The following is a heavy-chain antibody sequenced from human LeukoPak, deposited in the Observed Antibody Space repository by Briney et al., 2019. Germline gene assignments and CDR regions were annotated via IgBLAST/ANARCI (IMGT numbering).Heavy chain of an antibody. CDR3: ARNHVPTGLRDV. V-gene: IGHV1-8*01. J-gene: IGHJ6*04. D-gene: IGHD5-12*01. CDR1: GYTFTSFD. Sequence: AASVKVSCKASGYTFTSFDINWVRQATGQGPEWMGWMHPNSGNTGYAQKFQGRVTMTRDTSINTAYMELSSLGSEDTAVYYCARNHVPTGLRDVWGTGTPVIVSS. CDR2: MHPNSGNT.